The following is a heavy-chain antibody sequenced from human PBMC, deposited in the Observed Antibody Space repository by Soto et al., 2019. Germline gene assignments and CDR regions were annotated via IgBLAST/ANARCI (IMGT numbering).Heavy chain of an antibody. CDR3: ARDLASATGTFDY. D-gene: IGHD1-1*01. CDR1: GFTFGDYA. V-gene: IGHV3-21*01. Sequence: GGSLRLSCSTSGFTFGDYAMSWFRQAPGKGLEWVSSISSTSNNMYYADSVKGRFTMSRDNAKNSLYLQMNSLRVDDTAVYYCARDLASATGTFDYWGQGTLVTVSS. J-gene: IGHJ4*02. CDR2: ISSTSNNM.